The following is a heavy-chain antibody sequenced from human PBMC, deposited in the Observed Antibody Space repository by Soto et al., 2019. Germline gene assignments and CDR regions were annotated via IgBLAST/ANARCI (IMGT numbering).Heavy chain of an antibody. CDR2: INAGNGNT. J-gene: IGHJ4*02. D-gene: IGHD3-22*01. V-gene: IGHV1-3*01. Sequence: ASVKVSCKASGYNFASYATHWVRQAPGQRLEWMGWINAGNGNTKYSQKFQGRVTITRDTSASTAYMELSSLRSEDTAVYYCARSSGYYYGDYWGQGTLVTVSS. CDR3: ARSSGYYYGDY. CDR1: GYNFASYA.